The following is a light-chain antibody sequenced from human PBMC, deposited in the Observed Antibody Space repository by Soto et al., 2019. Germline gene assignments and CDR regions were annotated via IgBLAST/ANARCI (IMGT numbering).Light chain of an antibody. J-gene: IGKJ4*01. CDR3: QQANSFPLT. CDR1: QTINSW. Sequence: DIPMTQSPSSVSASVGDRVTITCRASQTINSWFAWYQQKPGKAPELLIYATSSLQSGVPSRFSGSGSGTDFTLTISSLHPEDVATYYCQQANSFPLTFGGGTKVEIK. V-gene: IGKV1-12*01. CDR2: ATS.